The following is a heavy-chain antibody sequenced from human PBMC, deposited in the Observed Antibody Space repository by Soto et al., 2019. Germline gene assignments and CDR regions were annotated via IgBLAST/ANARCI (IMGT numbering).Heavy chain of an antibody. CDR1: GGSISSGDYY. Sequence: PSETLSLTCTVPGGSISSGDYYWSWIRQHPGKGLEWIGYIYYSGSTYYNPSLKSRVTISVDTSKNQFSLKLNSVTAADTAVYYCAGSGYYNNSGLDVWGQGTTVTVSS. CDR3: AGSGYYNNSGLDV. J-gene: IGHJ6*02. V-gene: IGHV4-31*03. CDR2: IYYSGST. D-gene: IGHD3-22*01.